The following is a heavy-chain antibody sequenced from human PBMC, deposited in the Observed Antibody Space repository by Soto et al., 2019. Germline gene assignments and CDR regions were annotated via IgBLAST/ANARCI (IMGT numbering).Heavy chain of an antibody. Sequence: QVQLQQWGAGLLKPSETLSLTCAVYGGSFSGYYWSWIRQPPGKGLEWIGEINHSGSTNYNPSLKSRITISGETSRNQFSLKLSSVTAADTAVYYCARGKGRITIFGVLSVYGMDVWGQGTTVTVSS. CDR2: INHSGST. CDR3: ARGKGRITIFGVLSVYGMDV. V-gene: IGHV4-34*01. D-gene: IGHD3-3*01. J-gene: IGHJ6*02. CDR1: GGSFSGYY.